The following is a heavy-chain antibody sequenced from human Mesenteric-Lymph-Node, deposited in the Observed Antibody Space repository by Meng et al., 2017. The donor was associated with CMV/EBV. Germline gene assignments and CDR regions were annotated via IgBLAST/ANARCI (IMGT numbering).Heavy chain of an antibody. CDR2: IYYNGRT. V-gene: IGHV4-61*01. CDR1: GGSVSSARHY. Sequence: GSLRLSCTVSGGSVSSARHYWNWIRQPPGKGLEWIGYIYYNGRTYYSPSLKSRVTISVDTSKNEFSLKLRSVTAADTAVYYCARGDYYYYAMDVWGQGTTVTVSS. CDR3: ARGDYYYYAMDV. J-gene: IGHJ6*02.